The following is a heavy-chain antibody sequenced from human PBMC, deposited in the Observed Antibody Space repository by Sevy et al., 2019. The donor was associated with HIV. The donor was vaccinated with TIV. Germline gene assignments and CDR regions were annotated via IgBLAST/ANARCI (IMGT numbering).Heavy chain of an antibody. CDR2: IYYSGST. J-gene: IGHJ4*02. Sequence: SETLSLTCAVSGGSICSYYWSWIRQPPGKGLEWIGYIYYSGSTNYNPSLKSRVTIAVDTSKNQFSLKLSSVTAADTAVYYCARDMLGYCSSTSCYAEGYSDYWGQGTLVTVSS. D-gene: IGHD2-2*01. CDR3: ARDMLGYCSSTSCYAEGYSDY. CDR1: GGSICSYY. V-gene: IGHV4-59*01.